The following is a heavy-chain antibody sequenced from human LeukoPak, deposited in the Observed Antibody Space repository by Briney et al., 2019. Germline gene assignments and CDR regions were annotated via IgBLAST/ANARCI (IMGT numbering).Heavy chain of an antibody. V-gene: IGHV4-59*08. CDR2: IYYSGST. Sequence: SETLSLTCTVSGGSISSYFCSWIRQPPGKGLEWIGFIYYSGSTNYNPSLKSRVTVSADTSKNQFSLKLSSVSAADTAVYYCAGYATTVTTNDYWGQGTLVTVSS. CDR1: GGSISSYF. J-gene: IGHJ4*02. CDR3: AGYATTVTTNDY. D-gene: IGHD4-17*01.